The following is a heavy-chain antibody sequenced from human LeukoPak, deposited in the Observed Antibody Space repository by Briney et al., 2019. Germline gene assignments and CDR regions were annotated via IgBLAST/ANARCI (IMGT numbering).Heavy chain of an antibody. Sequence: GGSLRLSCAASGFTFSSYSMNWVRQAPGKGPEWVSSISSSSSYIYYADSVKGRFTISRDNAKNSLYLQMNSLRAEDTAVYYCARLIGIAVAGDAFDIWGQGTMVTVSS. D-gene: IGHD6-19*01. CDR3: ARLIGIAVAGDAFDI. J-gene: IGHJ3*02. CDR1: GFTFSSYS. CDR2: ISSSSSYI. V-gene: IGHV3-21*01.